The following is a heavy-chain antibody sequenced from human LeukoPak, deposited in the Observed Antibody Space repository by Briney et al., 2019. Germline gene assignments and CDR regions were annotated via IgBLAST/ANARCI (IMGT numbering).Heavy chain of an antibody. CDR3: ARDTYPWFVNPGPAFHI. CDR2: VSGSGDNT. CDR1: GFTFSSYA. V-gene: IGHV3-23*01. Sequence: GGSLRLSCAASGFTFSSYAMSWVRQAPGKGLDWVSAVSGSGDNTFYADSVKGRFTISRDNSKNTLFLQMNILRAEDTAVYYCARDTYPWFVNPGPAFHIWGHGTMVTVSS. D-gene: IGHD3-10*01. J-gene: IGHJ3*02.